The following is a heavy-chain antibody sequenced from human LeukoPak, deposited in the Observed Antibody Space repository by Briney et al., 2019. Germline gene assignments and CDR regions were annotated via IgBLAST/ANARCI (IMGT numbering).Heavy chain of an antibody. CDR3: ARATYYYDSSGYWLGAFDI. D-gene: IGHD3-22*01. CDR1: GGSISSSSYY. Sequence: SETLSLTCTVSGGSISSSSYYWGWIRQPPGKGLEWIGSIYYSGSTNYNPSLKSRVTISVDTSKNQFSLKLSSVTAADTAVYYCARATYYYDSSGYWLGAFDIWGQGTMVTVSS. CDR2: IYYSGST. V-gene: IGHV4-39*07. J-gene: IGHJ3*02.